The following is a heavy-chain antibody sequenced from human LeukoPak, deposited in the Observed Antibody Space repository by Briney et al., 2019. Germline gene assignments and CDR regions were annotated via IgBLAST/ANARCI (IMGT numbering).Heavy chain of an antibody. CDR2: ISSGSSSI. CDR3: VREDRGANYYLDY. J-gene: IGHJ4*02. CDR1: GFTFSSYR. D-gene: IGHD1-1*01. Sequence: GGSLRLSCAASGFTFSSYRMNWVRQAPGKGVESVSYISSGSSSIYYADSVKGRFTISRENAQNSLYLQMHSLAAEDTAVYYCVREDRGANYYLDYWGPGTLVTVAS. V-gene: IGHV3-21*01.